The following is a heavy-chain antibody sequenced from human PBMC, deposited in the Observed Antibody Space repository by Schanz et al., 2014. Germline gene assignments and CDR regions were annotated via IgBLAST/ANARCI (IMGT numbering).Heavy chain of an antibody. V-gene: IGHV1-8*02. CDR1: GYTFTSDS. CDR2: MQPDSGKT. CDR3: ARLRRADPNGFDV. Sequence: QVQLVQSGAEMKKPGASVKVSCKASGYTFTSDSMHWVRQAPGQGLEWMGWMQPDSGKTHYAEKFQGRVAMTRDVSISTAYMELSSLASEDTAVYYCARLRRADPNGFDVWGQGTTVTVS. D-gene: IGHD6-19*01. J-gene: IGHJ6*02.